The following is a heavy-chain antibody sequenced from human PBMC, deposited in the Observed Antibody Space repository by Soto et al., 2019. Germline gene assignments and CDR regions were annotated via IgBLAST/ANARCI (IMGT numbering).Heavy chain of an antibody. D-gene: IGHD2-15*01. CDR3: ARDNTSCCCNWVDR. J-gene: IGHJ5*02. CDR1: GFTFSSYA. V-gene: IGHV3-30-3*01. Sequence: QVQLVESGGGVVQPGGSLRLSCAASGFTFSSYAMHWVRQAPGKGLEWVAAISYNGNYIFYADSVKGRFTISRDSSKSSLSLQMTSLRVDDPAVYYCARDNTSCCCNWVDRWGPGTRVTVSS. CDR2: ISYNGNYI.